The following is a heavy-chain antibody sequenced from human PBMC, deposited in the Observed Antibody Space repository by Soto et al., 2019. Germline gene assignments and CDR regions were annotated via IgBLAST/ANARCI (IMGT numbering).Heavy chain of an antibody. CDR2: TFYRSTWYY. J-gene: IGHJ4*02. V-gene: IGHV6-1*01. CDR1: GDSFSRDIAA. CDR3: VSELRVVPGTRGPFDL. D-gene: IGHD6-19*01. Sequence: HTLSLTFAISGDSFSRDIAAWSWIRQSPSRGLEWLGRTFYRSTWYYDYASSVRSRMTINTDTAKNQFSLRLTSVTAEDTAVYYCVSELRVVPGTRGPFDLWGQGTRVTVSS.